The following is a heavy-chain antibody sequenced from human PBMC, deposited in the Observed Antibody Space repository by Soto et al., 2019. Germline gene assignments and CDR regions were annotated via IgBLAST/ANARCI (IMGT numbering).Heavy chain of an antibody. V-gene: IGHV1-18*01. Sequence: ASVKVSCKASGYTFTSYGISWVRQAPGQGLEWMGWISAYNGNTNYAQKLQGRVTMTTDTSTSTAYMELRSLRSDDTAVYYCARDRGIVATSAKWRSWFDPWGQGTLVTV. J-gene: IGHJ5*02. CDR3: ARDRGIVATSAKWRSWFDP. CDR2: ISAYNGNT. D-gene: IGHD5-12*01. CDR1: GYTFTSYG.